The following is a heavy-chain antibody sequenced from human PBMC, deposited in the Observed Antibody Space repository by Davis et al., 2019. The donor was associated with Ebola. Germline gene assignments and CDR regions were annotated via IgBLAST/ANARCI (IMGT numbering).Heavy chain of an antibody. V-gene: IGHV3-33*01. CDR2: IWYDGSNK. CDR3: ARKTHFDY. CDR1: GFTFSSYG. J-gene: IGHJ4*02. Sequence: GESLKISCAASGFTFSSYGMHWVRQAPGKGLEWVAVIWYDGSNKQYADSVKGRFTISRDNSKNTQYLQMNSLRAEDTAVYYCARKTHFDYWGQGTLVTVSS.